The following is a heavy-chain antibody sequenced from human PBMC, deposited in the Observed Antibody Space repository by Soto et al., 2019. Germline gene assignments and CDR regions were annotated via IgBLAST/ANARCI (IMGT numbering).Heavy chain of an antibody. CDR2: LSYDGSNK. V-gene: IGHV3-30-3*01. D-gene: IGHD3-3*01. J-gene: IGHJ4*02. Sequence: QVQLVESGGGVVQPGRSLRLSCAASGFTFSNYAMHWVRQAPGKGLEWVAVLSYDGSNKYYADSVKGRFTISRDNSKNTRYLQMNSLRAEDTAVYYCARDVRFLEWSPPYFDYWGQGTLVTVSS. CDR3: ARDVRFLEWSPPYFDY. CDR1: GFTFSNYA.